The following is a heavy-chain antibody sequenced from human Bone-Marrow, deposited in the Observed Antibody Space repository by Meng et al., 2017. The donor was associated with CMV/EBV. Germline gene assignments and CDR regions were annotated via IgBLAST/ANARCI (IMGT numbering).Heavy chain of an antibody. D-gene: IGHD3-3*01. CDR3: ARVYDFWSGYLDY. J-gene: IGHJ4*02. Sequence: GSLRLSCTVSGGSISSSSYYWGWIRQPPGKGLEWIGSIYYSGITFYNPSLKSRVTISVDTSTNHFSLKLSSVTAADTAVYYCARVYDFWSGYLDYWGQGTRVTVSS. CDR2: IYYSGIT. CDR1: GGSISSSSYY. V-gene: IGHV4-39*02.